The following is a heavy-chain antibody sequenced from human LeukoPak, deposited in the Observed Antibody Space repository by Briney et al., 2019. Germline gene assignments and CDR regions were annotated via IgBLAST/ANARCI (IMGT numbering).Heavy chain of an antibody. CDR1: GFTFSSYW. V-gene: IGHV3-7*01. Sequence: GESLRLSCAASGFTFSSYWMSWVRQPPGKGLEWVANIKQDGNEKYYLDSVKGRFTISRDNAKNSLYLQMDSLRAEDTAVYYCATDGSPFDNWGQGTLVTVSS. J-gene: IGHJ4*02. CDR3: ATDGSPFDN. CDR2: IKQDGNEK.